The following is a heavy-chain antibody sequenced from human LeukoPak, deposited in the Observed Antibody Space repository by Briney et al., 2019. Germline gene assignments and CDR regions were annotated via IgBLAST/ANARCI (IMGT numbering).Heavy chain of an antibody. J-gene: IGHJ4*02. CDR2: ISYDGSNK. Sequence: GGSLRLSCAASGFTFSSYAMHWVRQAPGKGLEWVAVISYDGSNKYYADSVKGRFTISRDNSKNTLYLQMNSLRAEDTAVYYCARDRGSGSGSYYTHWGQGTLVTVSS. CDR3: ARDRGSGSGSYYTH. V-gene: IGHV3-30*04. CDR1: GFTFSSYA. D-gene: IGHD3-10*01.